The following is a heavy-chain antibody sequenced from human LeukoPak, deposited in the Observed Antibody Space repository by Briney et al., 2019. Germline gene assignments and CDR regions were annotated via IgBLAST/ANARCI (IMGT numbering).Heavy chain of an antibody. Sequence: GGSLRLSCAASGFTFSSYGMSWVRQAPGKGLEWVSAISGSGGSTYYADSVKGRFTISRDNSKNTLYLQMSSLRAEDTAVYYCAKDLSGDYWYFDLWGRGTLVTVSP. D-gene: IGHD3-10*01. CDR2: ISGSGGST. V-gene: IGHV3-23*01. CDR3: AKDLSGDYWYFDL. J-gene: IGHJ2*01. CDR1: GFTFSSYG.